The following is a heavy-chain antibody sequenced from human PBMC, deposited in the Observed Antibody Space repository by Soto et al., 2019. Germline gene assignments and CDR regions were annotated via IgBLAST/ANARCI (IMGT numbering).Heavy chain of an antibody. J-gene: IGHJ4*02. CDR2: ISSSSSYI. CDR1: GFTFSSYS. V-gene: IGHV3-21*01. D-gene: IGHD3-16*02. CDR3: ARDPKSRRGSYRYSLDY. Sequence: GGSLRLSCAASGFTFSSYSMNWVRQAPGKGLEWVSSISSSSSYIYYADSVKGRFTISRDNAKNSLYLQMNSLRAEDTAVYYCARDPKSRRGSYRYSLDYCGQGTLVTVSS.